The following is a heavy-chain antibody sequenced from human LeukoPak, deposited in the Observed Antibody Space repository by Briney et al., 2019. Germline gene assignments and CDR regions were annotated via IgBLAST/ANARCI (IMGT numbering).Heavy chain of an antibody. J-gene: IGHJ4*01. CDR3: AREREYSGSDIGGFFDY. CDR2: IYSGGST. Sequence: GGSLRLTCAASGFTVSSNYMSWIRQAPGKGLEWVSVIYSGGSTYYADSVKGRFTISRDTSKNTLSLQMNSLSAEDTAVYYCAREREYSGSDIGGFFDYWGHGTLVTVSS. D-gene: IGHD5-12*01. CDR1: GFTVSSNY. V-gene: IGHV3-53*01.